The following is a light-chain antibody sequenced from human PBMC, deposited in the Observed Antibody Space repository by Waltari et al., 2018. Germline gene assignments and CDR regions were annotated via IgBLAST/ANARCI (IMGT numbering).Light chain of an antibody. CDR2: GAS. CDR3: QQYGSSPRT. V-gene: IGKV3-20*01. J-gene: IGKJ1*01. CDR1: QSVGSSF. Sequence: EIVLTQSPGTLSLSPGERATLSCRAIQSVGSSFLAWYQHIPGQAPRLLVYGASSSATGIPDRFSGSGSGTAFTLTITRLEPEDFAVYYCQQYGSSPRTFGQGTKVEIK.